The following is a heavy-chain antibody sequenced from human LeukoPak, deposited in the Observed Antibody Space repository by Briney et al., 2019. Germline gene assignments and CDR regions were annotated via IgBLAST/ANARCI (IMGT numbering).Heavy chain of an antibody. CDR1: GYSISSGFY. V-gene: IGHV4-38-2*02. Sequence: SETLSLTCAVSGYSISSGFYWGWIRQPPGKGLEWIGSIYHSGTTYYNPSLKSRVTISVDTSKNQFSLKLTSVTAADTAVYYCARDGGSGYATYYYMDVWGKGTTATVSS. J-gene: IGHJ6*03. CDR2: IYHSGTT. CDR3: ARDGGSGYATYYYMDV. D-gene: IGHD5-12*01.